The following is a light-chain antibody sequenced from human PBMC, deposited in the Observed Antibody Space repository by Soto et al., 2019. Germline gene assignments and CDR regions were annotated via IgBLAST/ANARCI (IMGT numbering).Light chain of an antibody. J-gene: IGKJ1*01. Sequence: DIQMTQSPSSLSASVGDRVTITCRASQSISSYLNWYQQKPGKAPTLLIYAASSLQSGVPSRFSGSGSGTDFTLTISSLQPEDFAPYYCQHSYSTLWTFGQGTKVEIK. CDR2: AAS. CDR3: QHSYSTLWT. CDR1: QSISSY. V-gene: IGKV1-39*01.